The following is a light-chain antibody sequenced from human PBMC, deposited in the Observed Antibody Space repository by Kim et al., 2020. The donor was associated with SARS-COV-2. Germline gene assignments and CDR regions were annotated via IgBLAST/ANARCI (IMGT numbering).Light chain of an antibody. V-gene: IGLV2-14*03. J-gene: IGLJ2*01. CDR3: SSYTSDNTVV. CDR2: DVS. CDR1: SSDVGGYHY. Sequence: GQSITIACTGTSSDVGGYHYVSWYQQHPGKAPKLMIYDVSNRPSGVSNRFSGSKSGNTASLTISGLQAEDEADYYCSSYTSDNTVVFGGGTQLTVL.